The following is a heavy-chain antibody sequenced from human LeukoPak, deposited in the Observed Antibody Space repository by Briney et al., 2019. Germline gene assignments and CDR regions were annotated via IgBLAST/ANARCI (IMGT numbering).Heavy chain of an antibody. CDR1: GGSITYYY. J-gene: IGHJ4*02. V-gene: IGHV4-59*01. Sequence: PSETLSLTCSVSGGSITYYYWSWFRQPPGKGLEWNGYIYYSGSTQYNPSLKSRVNISVDTSKNQVSLKLSSVTAADTAVYHCARTSVHGWSDYWGQGSLVTVSS. CDR3: ARTSVHGWSDY. CDR2: IYYSGST. D-gene: IGHD6-19*01.